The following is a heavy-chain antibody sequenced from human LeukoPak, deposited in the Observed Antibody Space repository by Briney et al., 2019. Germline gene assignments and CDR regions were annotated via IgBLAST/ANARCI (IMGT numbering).Heavy chain of an antibody. J-gene: IGHJ6*03. D-gene: IGHD2-15*01. Sequence: PGGSLRLSCAASGFTFSSYSLNWVRQAPGKGLEWVSSISSSSSYIYYADSVKGRFTISRDNAKNSLYLQMNSLRAEDTAVYYCARVFSEFLGGYMDVWGKGTTVTISS. CDR3: ARVFSEFLGGYMDV. V-gene: IGHV3-21*01. CDR2: ISSSSSYI. CDR1: GFTFSSYS.